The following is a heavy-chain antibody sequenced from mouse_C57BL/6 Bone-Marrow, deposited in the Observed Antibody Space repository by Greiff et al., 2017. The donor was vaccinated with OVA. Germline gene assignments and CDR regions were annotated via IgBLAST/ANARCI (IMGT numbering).Heavy chain of an antibody. CDR2: INPSTGGT. J-gene: IGHJ2*01. CDR1: GYSFTGYY. D-gene: IGHD2-3*01. Sequence: VQLQQSGPELVKPGASVKISCKASGYSFTGYYMNWVKQSPEKSLEWIGEINPSTGGTTYNQKFKAKATLTVDKSSSTAYMQLKSLTSEDSAVYYCARDGYYVDYWGQGTTLTVSS. V-gene: IGHV1-42*01. CDR3: ARDGYYVDY.